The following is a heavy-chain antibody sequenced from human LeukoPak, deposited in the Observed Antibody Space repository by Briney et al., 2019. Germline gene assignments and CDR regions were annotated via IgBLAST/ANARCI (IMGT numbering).Heavy chain of an antibody. D-gene: IGHD1-26*01. V-gene: IGHV1-18*01. CDR1: TYTFTSYG. CDR2: ISAYNGNT. Sequence: ASVKVSCKASTYTFTSYGISWVRQAPGQGLEWMGWISAYNGNTNYAQKLQGRVTMTTDTSTSTAYMELRSLRSEDTAVYYCARERWEQPFDYWGQGTLVTVSS. J-gene: IGHJ4*02. CDR3: ARERWEQPFDY.